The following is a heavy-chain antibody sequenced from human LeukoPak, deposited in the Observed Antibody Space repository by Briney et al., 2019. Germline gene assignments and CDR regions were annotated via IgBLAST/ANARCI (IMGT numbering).Heavy chain of an antibody. D-gene: IGHD4-23*01. CDR1: GYTFTSYG. CDR2: IIPILGIA. V-gene: IGHV1-69*04. J-gene: IGHJ4*02. Sequence: SVKVSCKASGYTFTSYGISWVRQAPGQGLEWMGRIIPILGIANYARKFQGRVTITADKSTSTAYMELSSLRSEDTAVYYCATLTGGTDYGGIAGDWGQGTLVTVSS. CDR3: ATLTGGTDYGGIAGD.